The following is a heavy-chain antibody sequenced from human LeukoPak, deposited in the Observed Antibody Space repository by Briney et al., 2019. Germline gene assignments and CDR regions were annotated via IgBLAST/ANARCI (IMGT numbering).Heavy chain of an antibody. CDR2: IYPGTSDT. CDR1: GYSFTNYW. Sequence: GESLKISCKASGYSFTNYWIGWVRQMPGKGLEWMGIIYPGTSDTKYSPSFQGHDTVSADKSISTAYLQWSSLKASDTAMYYCSRRGYDSRGYHFYFDYWGQGTLVTVSS. D-gene: IGHD3-22*01. J-gene: IGHJ4*02. CDR3: SRRGYDSRGYHFYFDY. V-gene: IGHV5-51*01.